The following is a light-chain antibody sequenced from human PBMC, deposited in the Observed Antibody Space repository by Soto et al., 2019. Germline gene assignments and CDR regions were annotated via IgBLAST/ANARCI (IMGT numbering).Light chain of an antibody. CDR1: DSVSSSY. J-gene: IGKJ1*01. Sequence: ELVLTQSPCTLSLSPGERATLSCRVSDSVSSSYLAWYQQKPGQAPRLLIYSASSRATGIPDRFSGSGSGTDYTLTISSLQSEDFAVYYCQQYNNWPWTFGQGTKVEI. V-gene: IGKV3-20*01. CDR3: QQYNNWPWT. CDR2: SAS.